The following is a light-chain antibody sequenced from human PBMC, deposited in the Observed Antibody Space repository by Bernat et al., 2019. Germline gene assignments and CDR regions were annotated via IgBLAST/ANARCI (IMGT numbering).Light chain of an antibody. V-gene: IGLV2-14*03. Sequence: QSALTQPASVSGSPGQSSTISCTGTSSDVGGYNYVSWYQQHPGRAPKIMIYDVRDRPSGISNRFSGSKSGNQASLTISGLLAEEDADYYCSSYTSSSTLVCGGGTRLTVL. J-gene: IGLJ3*02. CDR3: SSYTSSSTLV. CDR1: SSDVGGYNY. CDR2: DVR.